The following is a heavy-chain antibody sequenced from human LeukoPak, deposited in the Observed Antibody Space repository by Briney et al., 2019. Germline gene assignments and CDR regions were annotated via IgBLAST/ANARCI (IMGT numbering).Heavy chain of an antibody. CDR1: GGTFSSYA. V-gene: IGHV1-69*04. J-gene: IGHJ2*01. CDR2: IIPILGIA. Sequence: SVKVSCKASGGTFSSYAISWVRQAPGQGREWMGRIIPILGIANYAQKFQGRVTITADKSTSTAYMELSSLRSEDTAVYYCARIIGSEWLPPSLGNWYFDLWGRGTLVTVSS. CDR3: ARIIGSEWLPPSLGNWYFDL. D-gene: IGHD5-12*01.